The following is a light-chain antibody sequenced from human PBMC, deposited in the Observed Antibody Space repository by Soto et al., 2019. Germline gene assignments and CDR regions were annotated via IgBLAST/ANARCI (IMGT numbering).Light chain of an antibody. CDR2: DVT. Sequence: QSVLTQPASVSGSPGQSITVSCTGTSSDIGRYDYVSWYQQHPGKVPKLVIYDVTNRPSGVSNHFSGSKSGNTASLTISGLQAEDDADYYCTSFTTAYTHVFGTGTKVTVL. CDR1: SSDIGRYDY. CDR3: TSFTTAYTHV. V-gene: IGLV2-14*03. J-gene: IGLJ1*01.